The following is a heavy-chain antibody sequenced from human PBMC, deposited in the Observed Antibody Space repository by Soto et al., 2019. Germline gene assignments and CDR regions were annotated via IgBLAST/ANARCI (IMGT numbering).Heavy chain of an antibody. CDR3: AKGTSYIDYFDY. J-gene: IGHJ4*02. CDR2: ISDSGDNT. V-gene: IGHV3-23*01. CDR1: GFSFKNYA. Sequence: EVQVLESGGGLVQPGGSLRLSCAASGFSFKNYAMSWVRQAPGKGLEWVSGISDSGDNTYYADSVKGRFTISRDNSQNTLYLQMNSLRVEDTAMCYCAKGTSYIDYFDYWGQGTLVTVSS.